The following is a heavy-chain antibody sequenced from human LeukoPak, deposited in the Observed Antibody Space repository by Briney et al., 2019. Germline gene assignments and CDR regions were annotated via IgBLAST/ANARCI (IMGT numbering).Heavy chain of an antibody. V-gene: IGHV4-39*07. CDR3: ARSELLWFGGVNSGFDY. Sequence: KSSETLSLTCTVSGGSISSSSYYWGWIRQPPGKGLEWIGRIYTSGSTNYNPSLKSRVTISLDTSKNQFSLNLRFVTAADTAAYYCARSELLWFGGVNSGFDYWGQGTLVTVSS. D-gene: IGHD3-10*01. CDR2: IYTSGST. CDR1: GGSISSSSYY. J-gene: IGHJ4*02.